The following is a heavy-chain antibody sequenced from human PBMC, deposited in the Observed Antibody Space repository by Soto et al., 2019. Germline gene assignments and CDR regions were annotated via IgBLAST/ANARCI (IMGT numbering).Heavy chain of an antibody. D-gene: IGHD2-15*01. CDR1: GGSISSYY. CDR2: IYYSGST. CDR3: ARHDGGGSYYYYYYMVV. V-gene: IGHV4-59*08. J-gene: IGHJ6*03. Sequence: SETLSLTCTVSGGSISSYYWSCIRQPPGKGLEWIGYIYYSGSTNYNPSLKSRVTISVDTSKNQFSLKLSSVTAADTAVYYCARHDGGGSYYYYYYMVVWGK.